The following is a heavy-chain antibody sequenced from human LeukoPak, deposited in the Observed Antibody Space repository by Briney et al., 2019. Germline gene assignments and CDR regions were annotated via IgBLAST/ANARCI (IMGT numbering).Heavy chain of an antibody. CDR3: ARGSRIRYFDY. J-gene: IGHJ4*02. Sequence: PSETLSLTCIVSGGSISGYYWSWIRQPAGKGLEWIGHMYTSGHTNYNSSLMSRVTMSVDTSKNQFSLKLSSVTAADTAVYYCARGSRIRYFDYWGQGTLVTVSS. CDR1: GGSISGYY. D-gene: IGHD2/OR15-2a*01. V-gene: IGHV4-4*07. CDR2: MYTSGHT.